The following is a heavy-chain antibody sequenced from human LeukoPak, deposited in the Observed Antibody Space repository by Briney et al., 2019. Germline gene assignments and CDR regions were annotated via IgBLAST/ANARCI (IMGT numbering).Heavy chain of an antibody. CDR3: ARGVMVRGDGLCLDI. CDR1: GGSISSYY. CDR2: IYYSGST. V-gene: IGHV4-59*12. J-gene: IGHJ3*02. D-gene: IGHD3-10*01. Sequence: PSETLSLTCTVSGGSISSYYWSWIRQPPGKGLEWIGYIYYSGSTNYNPSLKSRVTISVDTSKNQFSLKLSSVTAADTAVYYCARGVMVRGDGLCLDIWGQGTMVTVSS.